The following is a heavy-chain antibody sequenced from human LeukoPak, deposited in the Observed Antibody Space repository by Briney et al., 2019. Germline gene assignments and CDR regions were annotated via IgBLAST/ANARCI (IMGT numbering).Heavy chain of an antibody. D-gene: IGHD6-19*01. CDR2: IDAGNGNT. V-gene: IGHV1-3*01. CDR3: AGAEGIAVAGTAEGYFQH. Sequence: ASVKVSCKASGYTFTSYAMHWVRQAPGQRLEWMGWIDAGNGNTKYSQKFQGRVTITRDTSASTAYMELSSLRSEDTAVYYCAGAEGIAVAGTAEGYFQHWGQGTLVTVSS. J-gene: IGHJ1*01. CDR1: GYTFTSYA.